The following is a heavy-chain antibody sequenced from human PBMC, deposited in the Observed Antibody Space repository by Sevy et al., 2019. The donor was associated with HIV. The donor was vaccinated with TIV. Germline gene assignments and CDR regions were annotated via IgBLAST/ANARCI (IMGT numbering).Heavy chain of an antibody. V-gene: IGHV3-30*02. Sequence: GGSLRLSCAASGFTFSSYGMHWVRQAPDKGLEWVAFIRYDGSNKYYADSVKGRFTISRDNSKNTLYLQMNSLRAEDTAVYYCAKTKSSRAAAGYYFDYWGQGTLVTVSS. CDR1: GFTFSSYG. CDR3: AKTKSSRAAAGYYFDY. D-gene: IGHD6-13*01. CDR2: IRYDGSNK. J-gene: IGHJ4*02.